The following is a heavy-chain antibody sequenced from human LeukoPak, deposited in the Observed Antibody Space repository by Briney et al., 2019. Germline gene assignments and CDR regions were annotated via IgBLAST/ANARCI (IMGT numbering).Heavy chain of an antibody. CDR3: ARVPGSGITNNHIDY. CDR2: ISSSSSYI. CDR1: GFTFSSYS. Sequence: GGSLRLSCAVSGFTFSSYSKNWVRQAPGQGKEWVSSISSSSSYIYYADSVKSRFTISRDNAKNSLYPQMNSLRAEDTAVYYCARVPGSGITNNHIDYWGQGTLVTVSS. J-gene: IGHJ4*02. V-gene: IGHV3-21*01. D-gene: IGHD3-10*01.